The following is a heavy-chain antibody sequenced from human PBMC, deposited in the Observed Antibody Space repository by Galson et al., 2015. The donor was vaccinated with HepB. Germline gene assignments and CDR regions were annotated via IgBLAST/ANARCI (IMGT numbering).Heavy chain of an antibody. CDR3: ARQVRILEWLFLGYYMDV. CDR2: ISYDSSGE. V-gene: IGHV3-30*04. J-gene: IGHJ6*03. Sequence: SLRLSCAASGFTFSNHAMHWVRQAPGKGLEWVAVISYDSSGENYADSVKGRFTVSRDNSKNTFSLQMNALSAEDTALYYCARQVRILEWLFLGYYMDVWGKGTTVIVSS. D-gene: IGHD3-3*01. CDR1: GFTFSNHA.